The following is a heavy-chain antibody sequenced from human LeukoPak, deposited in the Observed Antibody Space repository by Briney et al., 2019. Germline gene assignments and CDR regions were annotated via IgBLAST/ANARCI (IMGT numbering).Heavy chain of an antibody. J-gene: IGHJ4*02. CDR2: ISSGSTYI. V-gene: IGHV3-21*01. CDR3: VRENHGSFDY. CDR1: GFSFSTYY. D-gene: IGHD1-14*01. Sequence: GGSLRLCCAASGFSFSTYYVNWVRQAPGKGLEWVACISSGSTYIFHADSVRGRFAVSRDNAKNSLYLQMNSLRADDTAVYYCVRENHGSFDYWGRGSLVTVSS.